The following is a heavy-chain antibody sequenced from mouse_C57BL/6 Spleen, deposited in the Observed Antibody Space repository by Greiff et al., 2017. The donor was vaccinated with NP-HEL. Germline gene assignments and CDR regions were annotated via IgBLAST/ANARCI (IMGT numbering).Heavy chain of an antibody. Sequence: EVNLVESGGGLVKPGGSLKLSCAASGFTFSDYGMHWVRQAPEKGLEWVAYISSGSSTIYYADTVKGRFTISRDNAKNTLFLQMTSLRSEDTAMYYCARDDGYSYWYFDVWGTGTTVTVSS. J-gene: IGHJ1*03. CDR2: ISSGSSTI. D-gene: IGHD2-3*01. CDR1: GFTFSDYG. V-gene: IGHV5-17*01. CDR3: ARDDGYSYWYFDV.